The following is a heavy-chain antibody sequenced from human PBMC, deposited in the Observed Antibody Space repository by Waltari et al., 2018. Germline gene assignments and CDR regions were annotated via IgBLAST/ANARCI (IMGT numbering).Heavy chain of an antibody. D-gene: IGHD3-10*01. CDR1: GFLFRYCG. V-gene: IGHV3-30*02. Sequence: HLVESGGGVVQPGGSLRLSCAASGFLFRYCGMHWVRQAPGKGLEWVVFIRYDGSNQEYVDSGKGRFSISRDNSRNTVYLQMNSLRVEDTAVYYCAKDRGGGYGGLRPDAFDIWGEGTRVIVSS. J-gene: IGHJ3*02. CDR2: IRYDGSNQ. CDR3: AKDRGGGYGGLRPDAFDI.